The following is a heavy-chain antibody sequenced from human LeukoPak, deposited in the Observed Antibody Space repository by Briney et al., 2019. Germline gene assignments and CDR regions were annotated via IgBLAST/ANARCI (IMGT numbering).Heavy chain of an antibody. Sequence: KPSETLSLTCTVSGGSISTYYWSWIRQPPGKGLEWIGYIYYSGSTNYNPSLKSRVTISVDSSKNQFSLNLSSVTAADTAVYYCAREDSSNWYGWFDPWGQGALVTVSS. J-gene: IGHJ5*02. V-gene: IGHV4-59*01. CDR3: AREDSSNWYGWFDP. D-gene: IGHD6-13*01. CDR1: GGSISTYY. CDR2: IYYSGST.